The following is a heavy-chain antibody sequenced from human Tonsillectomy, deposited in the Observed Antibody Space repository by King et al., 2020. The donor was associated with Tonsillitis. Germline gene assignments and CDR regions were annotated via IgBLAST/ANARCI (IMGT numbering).Heavy chain of an antibody. J-gene: IGHJ4*02. V-gene: IGHV3-74*01. CDR2: INSDGSST. Sequence: VQLVESGGGLVQPGGSLRLSCAASGFTFSSYWMHWVRQAPGKGLVWVSRINSDGSSTSYADSVKGRFTISRDNAKNTLYLQMNSLRAEDTAWYYCARDIRSGYDPDYWGQGTLVTVSS. D-gene: IGHD5-12*01. CDR3: ARDIRSGYDPDY. CDR1: GFTFSSYW.